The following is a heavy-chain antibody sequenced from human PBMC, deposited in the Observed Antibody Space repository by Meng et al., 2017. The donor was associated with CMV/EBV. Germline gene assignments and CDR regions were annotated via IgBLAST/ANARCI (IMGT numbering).Heavy chain of an antibody. V-gene: IGHV4-31*03. CDR2: IYYSGST. J-gene: IGHJ4*02. CDR1: GGPISSGGYY. CDR3: ARGQVDRFSVDY. D-gene: IGHD2-15*01. Sequence: LPCTVSGGPISSGGYYWSWIRQHPGKGLEWIWYIYYSGSTYYHPSLKSRVTISVDTSNNQFSLKLSSMTAADTAVYYCARGQVDRFSVDYWGQGTTVTVSS.